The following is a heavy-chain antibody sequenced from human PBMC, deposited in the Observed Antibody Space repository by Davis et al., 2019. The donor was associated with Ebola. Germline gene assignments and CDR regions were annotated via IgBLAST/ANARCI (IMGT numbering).Heavy chain of an antibody. CDR1: GFTFDDYA. CDR3: AKDAGVVVAEYYFDY. CDR2: ISWNSGSI. Sequence: SLKISCAASGFTFDDYAMHWDRQAPGKGLEWVSGISWNSGSIGYAESVKGRFTISRDNAKNSLYLQMNSLRAEDTALYYCAKDAGVVVAEYYFDYWGQGTLVTVSS. J-gene: IGHJ4*02. D-gene: IGHD2-15*01. V-gene: IGHV3-9*01.